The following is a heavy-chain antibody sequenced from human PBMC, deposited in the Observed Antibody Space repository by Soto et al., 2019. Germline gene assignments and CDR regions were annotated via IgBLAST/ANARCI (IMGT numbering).Heavy chain of an antibody. Sequence: GGSLRLSCVASGFTFSSYAMSWARQAPGKGLEWVSGISGSGGSTYYADSVKGRFTISRDNSKNTLYLQMNSLRAEDTAVYYCAKLMTIFGPLDYWGQGTLVTVSS. V-gene: IGHV3-23*01. CDR2: ISGSGGST. CDR3: AKLMTIFGPLDY. CDR1: GFTFSSYA. D-gene: IGHD3-3*01. J-gene: IGHJ4*02.